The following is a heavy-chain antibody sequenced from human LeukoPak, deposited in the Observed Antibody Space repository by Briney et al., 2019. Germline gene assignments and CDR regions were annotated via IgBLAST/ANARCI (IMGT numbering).Heavy chain of an antibody. V-gene: IGHV3-64D*06. CDR1: GFTFSTYV. Sequence: GGSLRLSCSVSGFTFSTYVMHWVRQAPGKGLEYVSAISSNGDNTYYADSVKGRFTISRDNSRNTLYLRMSSLRADDTAVYYCVRGTGYWGQGTLVTVSS. J-gene: IGHJ4*02. CDR2: ISSNGDNT. CDR3: VRGTGY.